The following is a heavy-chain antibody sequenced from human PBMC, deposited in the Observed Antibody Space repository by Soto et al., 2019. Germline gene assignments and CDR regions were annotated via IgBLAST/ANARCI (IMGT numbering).Heavy chain of an antibody. J-gene: IGHJ4*02. CDR3: AKDRRGVTTPPVDY. V-gene: IGHV3-30*18. CDR2: ISYDGSNK. CDR1: GFTFSSYG. Sequence: QVQLVESGGGVVQPGRSLRLSCAASGFTFSSYGMHWVRQAPGKGLEWVAVISYDGSNKYYADSVKGRFTISRDNSKNTLYLQMNSLRAEDTAVYYCAKDRRGVTTPPVDYWGQGTLVTVSS. D-gene: IGHD4-17*01.